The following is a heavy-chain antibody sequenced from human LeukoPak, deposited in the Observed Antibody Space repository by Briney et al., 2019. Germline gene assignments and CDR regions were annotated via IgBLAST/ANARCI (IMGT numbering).Heavy chain of an antibody. CDR3: ARADSSGYYHFDY. J-gene: IGHJ4*02. CDR1: GGSISSGGYS. CDR2: IYHSGST. V-gene: IGHV4-30-2*01. Sequence: PSETLSLTCAVSGGSISSGGYSWSWIRQPPGTGLEWIGYIYHSGSTYYNPSLKSRVTISVDRSKNQFSLKLSSVTAADTAVYYCARADSSGYYHFDYRGQGTLVTVSS. D-gene: IGHD3-22*01.